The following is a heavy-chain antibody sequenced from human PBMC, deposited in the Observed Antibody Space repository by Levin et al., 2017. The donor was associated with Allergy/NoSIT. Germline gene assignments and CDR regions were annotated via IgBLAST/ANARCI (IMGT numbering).Heavy chain of an antibody. J-gene: IGHJ4*02. CDR2: ITSDGSNI. Sequence: GGSLRLSCAASGLRFSDYGMHWVRQAPDSGLEWVALITSDGSNIFYADSVKGRFTISRDNSRNILYLQLNSLRPEDTAVYYCASRGSFDHWGQGTLVTVSS. CDR3: ASRGSFDH. CDR1: GLRFSDYG. V-gene: IGHV3-30*03.